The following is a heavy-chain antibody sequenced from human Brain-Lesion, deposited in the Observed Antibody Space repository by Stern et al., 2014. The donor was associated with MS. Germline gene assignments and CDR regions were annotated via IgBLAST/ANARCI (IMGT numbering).Heavy chain of an antibody. CDR2: VYYSGSI. Sequence: VQLVESGPGLVKPLQTLSLTCTVSGGSVSSGGYFWNWIRQHPGKGLEWIGHVYYSGSIAYNPSLKSQVTISVDTSKNQFSLRLRSVTAADTAVYYCARNPALWYFDLWGRGTLAAVSS. CDR1: GGSVSSGGYF. V-gene: IGHV4-31*01. J-gene: IGHJ2*01. CDR3: ARNPALWYFDL. D-gene: IGHD3-3*02.